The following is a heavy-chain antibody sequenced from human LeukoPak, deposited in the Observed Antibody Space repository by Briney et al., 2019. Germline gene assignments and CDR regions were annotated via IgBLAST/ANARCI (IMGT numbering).Heavy chain of an antibody. CDR3: AGGGQWLAFDS. J-gene: IGHJ4*02. Sequence: PSETLSLTCTVSGVSINTHDWSWIRQPPGKGLEWIGNFYYSGSTNYNPSLESRVTISVDTSKNQFSLRETSMTAADPAIYFCAGGGQWLAFDSWGRGAQVTVSS. V-gene: IGHV4-59*11. CDR2: FYYSGST. CDR1: GVSINTHD. D-gene: IGHD6-19*01.